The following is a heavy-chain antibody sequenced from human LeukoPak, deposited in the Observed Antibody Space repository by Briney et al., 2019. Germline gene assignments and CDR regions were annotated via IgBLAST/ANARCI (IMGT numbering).Heavy chain of an antibody. D-gene: IGHD4-4*01. Sequence: GGPLRLSCAASGFTFSSYAMSWVRQAPVKELEWVSAISGSGGSTYYTDSVKGRFTISRDNSKNTLYLQMNSLRAEDTAVYYCAKDTVTQTYYYYYGMDVWGQGTTVTVSS. J-gene: IGHJ6*02. CDR1: GFTFSSYA. CDR3: AKDTVTQTYYYYYGMDV. V-gene: IGHV3-23*01. CDR2: ISGSGGST.